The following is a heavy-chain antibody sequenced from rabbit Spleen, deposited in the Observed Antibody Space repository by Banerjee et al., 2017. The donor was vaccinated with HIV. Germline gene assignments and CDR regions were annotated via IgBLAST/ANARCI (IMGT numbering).Heavy chain of an antibody. CDR1: GFDFSSGYY. J-gene: IGHJ4*01. V-gene: IGHV1S45*01. Sequence: QEQLEESGGDLVKPEGSLTLTCTASGFDFSSGYYMCWVRQAPGKGLEWIACIYAGSSGSTDYASWAKGRFTISKTSSTTVALQMTSLTAADTATYFCARDGAGGSYFNLWGPGTLVTVS. D-gene: IGHD8-1*01. CDR2: IYAGSSGST. CDR3: ARDGAGGSYFNL.